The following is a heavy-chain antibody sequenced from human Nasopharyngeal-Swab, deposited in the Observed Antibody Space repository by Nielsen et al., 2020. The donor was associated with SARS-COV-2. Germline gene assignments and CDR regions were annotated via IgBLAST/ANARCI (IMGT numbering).Heavy chain of an antibody. J-gene: IGHJ4*02. Sequence: ASVKVSCKTSGYTFTNYAMNWVRQAPGQGLEWMGWINTNTGNPMYAQGFTGRFVFSLDTSVSTAYLQISTLTPEDTAVYYCSFSLVGLGYYWGQGTLVTVSS. D-gene: IGHD2-2*01. CDR3: SFSLVGLGYY. CDR2: INTNTGNP. V-gene: IGHV7-4-1*02. CDR1: GYTFTNYA.